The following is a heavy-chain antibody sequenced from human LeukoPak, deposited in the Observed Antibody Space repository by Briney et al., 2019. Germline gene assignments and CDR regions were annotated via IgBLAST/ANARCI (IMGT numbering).Heavy chain of an antibody. D-gene: IGHD3-16*01. CDR3: ARWRWEVWDFDY. Sequence: GGSLRLSCAASGFTFSDYYMSWFRQAPGKGLEWVSYISSSGSNIYYADSVKGRFTISRDNAKNSLYLQMNSLRVEDTAVYYCARWRWEVWDFDYWGQGTLVTVSS. J-gene: IGHJ4*02. V-gene: IGHV3-11*01. CDR1: GFTFSDYY. CDR2: ISSSGSNI.